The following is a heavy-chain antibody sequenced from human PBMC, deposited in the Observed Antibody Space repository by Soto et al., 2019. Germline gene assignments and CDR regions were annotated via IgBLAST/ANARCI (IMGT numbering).Heavy chain of an antibody. CDR1: GFTFSSYG. CDR2: ISYDGSNK. J-gene: IGHJ6*02. CDR3: AKKPDSGGNYYYGMDV. Sequence: QVQLVESGGGVVQPGRSLRLSCAASGFTFSSYGMHWVRQAPGKGLEWVAVISYDGSNKYYADSVKGRFTISRDNSKNTLYLQMNSLRAEDTAVYYCAKKPDSGGNYYYGMDVWGQGTTVTVSS. V-gene: IGHV3-30*18. D-gene: IGHD3-16*01.